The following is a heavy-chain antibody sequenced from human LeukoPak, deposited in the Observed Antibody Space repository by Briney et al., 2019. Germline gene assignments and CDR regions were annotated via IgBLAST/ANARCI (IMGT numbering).Heavy chain of an antibody. Sequence: ASVKVSCKASGYTFTSYDINWVRQATGQGPEWMGRMNPNSGNAGYALKFQGRVTMTRHTSINTAYMELSSLRSEDTAVYYCARVDCSGASCYWVHWGQGTLVTVSS. CDR3: ARVDCSGASCYWVH. D-gene: IGHD2-2*01. CDR1: GYTFTSYD. J-gene: IGHJ4*02. V-gene: IGHV1-8*01. CDR2: MNPNSGNA.